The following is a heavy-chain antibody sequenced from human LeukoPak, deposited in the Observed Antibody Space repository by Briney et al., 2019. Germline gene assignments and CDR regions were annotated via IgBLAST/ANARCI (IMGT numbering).Heavy chain of an antibody. CDR2: IYYSGST. J-gene: IGHJ5*02. D-gene: IGHD6-6*01. Sequence: TSQTLSLTCTVSGGSISSGDYYWSWIRQPPGKGLEWIGYIYYSGSTYYNPSLKSRVTISVDTSKNQSSLKLSSVTAADTAVYYCARVLKYSSSSNWFDPWGQGTLVTVSS. V-gene: IGHV4-30-4*08. CDR3: ARVLKYSSSSNWFDP. CDR1: GGSISSGDYY.